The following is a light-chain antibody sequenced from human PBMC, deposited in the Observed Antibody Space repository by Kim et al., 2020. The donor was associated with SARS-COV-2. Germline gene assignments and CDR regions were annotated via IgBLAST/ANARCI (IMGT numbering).Light chain of an antibody. J-gene: IGLJ1*01. V-gene: IGLV1-47*01. CDR3: ATWDDSLGGYV. CDR2: DTD. Sequence: QSVLTQPPSASGTPGQRVTISCSGGRSNIGRNYVYWYQQVPGTAPKLLIHDTDQRPSGVPDRFSGSKSGTSASLAISGLRSEDEADYYCATWDDSLGGYVFGTGTKVTVL. CDR1: RSNIGRNY.